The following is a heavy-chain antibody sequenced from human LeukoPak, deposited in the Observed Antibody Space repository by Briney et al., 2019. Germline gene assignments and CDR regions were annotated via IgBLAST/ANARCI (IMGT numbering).Heavy chain of an antibody. J-gene: IGHJ4*02. CDR1: GGSISSYY. D-gene: IGHD6-13*01. CDR3: ARARTAAALAY. V-gene: IGHV4-59*08. CDR2: IYYSGST. Sequence: SETLSLTCTVSGGSISSYYWSWIRQPPGKGLEWIGYIYYSGSTNYNPSLKSRVTISVDTSKNQFSLKLSSVTAADTAVYYCARARTAAALAYWGQGTLVTVSS.